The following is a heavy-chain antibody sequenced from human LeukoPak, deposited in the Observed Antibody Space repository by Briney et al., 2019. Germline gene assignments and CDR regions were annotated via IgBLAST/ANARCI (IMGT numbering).Heavy chain of an antibody. V-gene: IGHV1-2*02. J-gene: IGHJ4*02. Sequence: ASVKVSCKASGGTFSSYAISWVRQAPGQGLEWMGWINPNSGGTNYAQKFQGRVTMTRDTSISTAYMELSRLRSDDTAVYYCAREGVGEIGFDYWGQGTLVTVSS. D-gene: IGHD3-10*01. CDR1: GGTFSSYA. CDR2: INPNSGGT. CDR3: AREGVGEIGFDY.